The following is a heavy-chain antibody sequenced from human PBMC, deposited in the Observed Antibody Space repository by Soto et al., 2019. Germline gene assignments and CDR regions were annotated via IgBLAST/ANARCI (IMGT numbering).Heavy chain of an antibody. CDR3: ARAEYGSGSYYMTGFGKFDY. J-gene: IGHJ4*02. D-gene: IGHD3-10*01. Sequence: GGSLRLSCAASGFTFSSYAMHWVRQAPGKGLEWVAVISYDGSNKYYADSVKGRFTISRDNSKNTLYLQMNSLRAEDTAVYYCARAEYGSGSYYMTGFGKFDYWGQGTLVTVSS. CDR2: ISYDGSNK. CDR1: GFTFSSYA. V-gene: IGHV3-30-3*01.